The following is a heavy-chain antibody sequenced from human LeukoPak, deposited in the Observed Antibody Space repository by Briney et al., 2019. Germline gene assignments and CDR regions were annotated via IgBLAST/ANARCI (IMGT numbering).Heavy chain of an antibody. Sequence: GGSLRLSCAASGFRISNYAMTWVRQAPGKGLEWVSTISGRGDSTYDADSVKGRSTISRDKSKNTLYLQMNSLRVEDTAVYHCAKWGDYDVLTGYYDSDYWGQGTLVTVSS. CDR1: GFRISNYA. CDR2: ISGRGDST. J-gene: IGHJ4*02. D-gene: IGHD3-9*01. V-gene: IGHV3-23*01. CDR3: AKWGDYDVLTGYYDSDY.